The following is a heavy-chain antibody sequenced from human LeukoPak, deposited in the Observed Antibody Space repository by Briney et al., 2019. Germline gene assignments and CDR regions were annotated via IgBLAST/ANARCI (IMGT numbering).Heavy chain of an antibody. Sequence: GGSLRLSCAASGFTFSSYAMSWVRQAPGKGLEWVSAISGSGGSTYYADSVKGRFTISRDNSKNTLYLQMNSLRAEDTAVYYCAKEGLSIFGVVITPITDYWGQGTLVTVSS. CDR2: ISGSGGST. J-gene: IGHJ4*02. V-gene: IGHV3-23*01. CDR1: GFTFSSYA. CDR3: AKEGLSIFGVVITPITDY. D-gene: IGHD3-3*01.